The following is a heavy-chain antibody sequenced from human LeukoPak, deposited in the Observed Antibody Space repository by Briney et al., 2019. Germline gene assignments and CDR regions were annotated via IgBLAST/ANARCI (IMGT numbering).Heavy chain of an antibody. D-gene: IGHD3-16*01. V-gene: IGHV1-2*06. CDR2: INPTTGGT. Sequence: ASVTVSCKTSGYIFIDYYIHWIRPAPGQGLEWMGRINPTTGGTDFAQKFQGKVSMTRDTSISTAYMELSRLGSDDTAVYYCATLGEDNTDTPFDYWGQGTLVTVSS. CDR3: ATLGEDNTDTPFDY. CDR1: GYIFIDYY. J-gene: IGHJ4*02.